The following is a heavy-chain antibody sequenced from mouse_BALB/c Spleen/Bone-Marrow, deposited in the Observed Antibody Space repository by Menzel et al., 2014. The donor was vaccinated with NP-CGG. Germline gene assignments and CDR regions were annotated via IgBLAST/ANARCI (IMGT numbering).Heavy chain of an antibody. D-gene: IGHD3-1*01. CDR1: GYTFSSYW. V-gene: IGHV1-9*01. Sequence: VQGVESGAELMKPGASVKISCKATGYTFSSYWMDWVKQRPGHGLEWIGEIFPGSGTANYHEKFKGKATFTADTSSNTAYMQLSSLTSEDSALYYCARASGVRYYLDFWGQGTTLTVSS. CDR3: ARASGVRYYLDF. CDR2: IFPGSGTA. J-gene: IGHJ2*01.